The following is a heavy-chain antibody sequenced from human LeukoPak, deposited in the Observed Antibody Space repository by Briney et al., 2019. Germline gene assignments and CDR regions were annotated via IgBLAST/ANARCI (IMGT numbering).Heavy chain of an antibody. D-gene: IGHD1-26*01. CDR1: GGSFSTYY. CDR3: LRGRNWEQS. J-gene: IGHJ4*02. Sequence: SETLSPTCAVYGGSFSTYYSSWFRQPPGKGLEWIGEINQSGVTHYNPSLKSRLTISGDTSNNQFSLKLTSVTAADTAVYFCLRGRNWEQSWGQGTLVTVSS. V-gene: IGHV4-34*01. CDR2: INQSGVT.